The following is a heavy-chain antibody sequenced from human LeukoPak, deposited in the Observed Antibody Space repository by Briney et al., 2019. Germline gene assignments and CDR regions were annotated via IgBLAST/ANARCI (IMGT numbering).Heavy chain of an antibody. CDR1: GYTFTTYY. CDR3: ARDRSGSLLAFDI. D-gene: IGHD3-10*01. CDR2: INPSGGAT. J-gene: IGHJ3*02. V-gene: IGHV1-46*01. Sequence: ASVKVSCKASGYTFTTYYMHWVRQAPGQGLEWMGIINPSGGATSYAQKFQGRVTMTRDTSTSTVYMELRSLRSDDTAMYYCARDRSGSLLAFDIWGQGTMVTVSS.